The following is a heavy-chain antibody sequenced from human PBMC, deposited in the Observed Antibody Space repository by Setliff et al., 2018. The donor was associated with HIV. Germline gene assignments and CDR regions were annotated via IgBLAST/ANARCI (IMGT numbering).Heavy chain of an antibody. CDR1: GYSLNKSG. CDR3: ARAGAYYYDGSGYKIFTHFDS. CDR2: IDTNTGKP. Sequence: ASVKVSCKASGYSLNKSGMNWVRQAPGQGLEWMGWIDTNTGKPTYVQGTTGRFVFSLDTSVNATYLQLTALKTEDTAVYYCARAGAYYYDGSGYKIFTHFDSWGQGTLVTVTS. V-gene: IGHV7-4-1*02. D-gene: IGHD3-22*01. J-gene: IGHJ4*02.